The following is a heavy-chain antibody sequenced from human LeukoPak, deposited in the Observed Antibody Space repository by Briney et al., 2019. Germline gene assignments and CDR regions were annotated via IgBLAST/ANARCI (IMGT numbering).Heavy chain of an antibody. D-gene: IGHD6-6*01. CDR2: ISAYNGNT. Sequence: ASVKVSCKASGYTFTSYGISWVRQASGQGLEWMGWISAYNGNTNYAQKFQGRVTMTTDTSTSTAYMELRSLRSDDTAVYYCARDRCGIAARPLCYMDVWGKGTTVTVSS. V-gene: IGHV1-18*01. CDR3: ARDRCGIAARPLCYMDV. CDR1: GYTFTSYG. J-gene: IGHJ6*03.